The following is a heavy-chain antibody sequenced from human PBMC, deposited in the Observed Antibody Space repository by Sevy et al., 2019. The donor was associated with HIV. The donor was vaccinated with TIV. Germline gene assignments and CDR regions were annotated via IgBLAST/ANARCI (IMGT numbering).Heavy chain of an antibody. J-gene: IGHJ3*02. Sequence: GGSLRLSCAASGFTFSSYAMHWVRQAPGKGLEWVAVISYDGSNKYYVDSVKGRFTISRDNSKNTLYLQMNSLRAEDTAVYYCARDGPKGGVVVAAPFRAFDIWGQGTMVTVSS. CDR3: ARDGPKGGVVVAAPFRAFDI. V-gene: IGHV3-30*04. D-gene: IGHD2-15*01. CDR2: ISYDGSNK. CDR1: GFTFSSYA.